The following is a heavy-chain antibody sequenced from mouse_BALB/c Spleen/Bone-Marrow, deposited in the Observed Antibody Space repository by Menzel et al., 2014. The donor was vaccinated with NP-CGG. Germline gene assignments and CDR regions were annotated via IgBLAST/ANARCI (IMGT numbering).Heavy chain of an antibody. CDR1: GYSFTGYY. J-gene: IGHJ3*01. CDR3: ANYDGGFAY. D-gene: IGHD2-4*01. Sequence: EVQVVESGPELVKPGASVKISCKASGYSFTGYYMHWVKQSHVKSLEWIGRINPYNGATSYNQNFKDKASLTVDKSSSTAYMERHSLSPEDSAVYYCANYDGGFAYWGQGTLVTVS. CDR2: INPYNGAT. V-gene: IGHV1-31*01.